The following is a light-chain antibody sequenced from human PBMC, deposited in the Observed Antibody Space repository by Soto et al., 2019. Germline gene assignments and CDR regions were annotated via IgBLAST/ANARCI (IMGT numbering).Light chain of an antibody. Sequence: EIVLTQSPGTLSLSPGERATLSCRPSQSVSSSYLAWYQQKPGQAPRLLIYGASSRATGIPDRFSGSGSGTDCTLTISRLEPEDFAVYYCQQYGSSPPTFGQGTKVEIK. V-gene: IGKV3-20*01. CDR3: QQYGSSPPT. CDR2: GAS. J-gene: IGKJ1*01. CDR1: QSVSSSY.